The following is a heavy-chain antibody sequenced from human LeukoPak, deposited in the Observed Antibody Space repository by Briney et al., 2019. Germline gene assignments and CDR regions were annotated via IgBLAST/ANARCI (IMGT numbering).Heavy chain of an antibody. D-gene: IGHD2-2*02. CDR1: NGSIRSHF. V-gene: IGHV4-59*11. J-gene: IGHJ4*02. Sequence: PSETLSLTCTVSNGSIRSHFWTWVRQPLGKGLEWIGYIHYSGSTNYNPSLKSRVSMSLDTSKNQFSLKLTSVTAADTAMFYCARPRPLLDQLLYFAFDSWGQGTLVTVSS. CDR3: ARPRPLLDQLLYFAFDS. CDR2: IHYSGST.